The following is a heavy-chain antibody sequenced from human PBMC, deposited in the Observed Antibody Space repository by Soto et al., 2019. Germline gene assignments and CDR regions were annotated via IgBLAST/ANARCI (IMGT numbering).Heavy chain of an antibody. J-gene: IGHJ4*02. CDR2: IGSGGFTI. Sequence: LRLSCAASGFTFSSYKMHWVRQTPGKGLEWIAFIGSGGFTIYADSVKGRFTISRDNAEKSLYLQMNSVRAEDTAVYYCVREISSACTFDSLCQGTVVTVSA. CDR3: VREISSACTFDS. D-gene: IGHD3-22*01. V-gene: IGHV3-48*03. CDR1: GFTFSSYK.